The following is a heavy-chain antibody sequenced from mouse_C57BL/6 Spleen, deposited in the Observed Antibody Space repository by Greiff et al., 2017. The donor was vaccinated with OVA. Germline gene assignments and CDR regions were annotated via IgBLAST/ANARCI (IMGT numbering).Heavy chain of an antibody. CDR2: ISYDGSN. Sequence: EVKLMESGPGLVKPSQSLSLTCSVTGYSITSGYYWNWIRQFPGNKLEWMGYISYDGSNNYNPSLENRISITRDTSKNQFFLKLNSVTTEDTATYYCARADGYFYFDYWGQGTTLTVSS. D-gene: IGHD2-3*01. CDR3: ARADGYFYFDY. V-gene: IGHV3-6*01. CDR1: GYSITSGYY. J-gene: IGHJ2*01.